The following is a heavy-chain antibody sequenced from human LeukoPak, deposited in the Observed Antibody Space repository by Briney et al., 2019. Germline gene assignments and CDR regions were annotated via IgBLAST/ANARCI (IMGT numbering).Heavy chain of an antibody. V-gene: IGHV3-23*01. Sequence: GGSLRPSCAASGFTFSTYAMSWVRRVPGKGLEWVSSISVDGYSTYYADSVKGRFTISRDNSKNTLYLQMNSLRAEDTALYYCARMGGGTFGDCWGQGTLVTVSS. CDR1: GFTFSTYA. J-gene: IGHJ4*02. CDR2: ISVDGYST. D-gene: IGHD2-15*01. CDR3: ARMGGGTFGDC.